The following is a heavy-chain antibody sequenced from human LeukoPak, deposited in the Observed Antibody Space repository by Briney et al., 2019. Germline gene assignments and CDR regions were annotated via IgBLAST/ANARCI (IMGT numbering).Heavy chain of an antibody. D-gene: IGHD3-22*01. CDR1: GFTFRSHA. V-gene: IGHV3-23*01. CDR3: ATNDYDNTGQHY. J-gene: IGHJ4*02. Sequence: GGSLRLSCVGSGFTFRSHAMSWVRQAPEKGLEFVSGIYENGGTTYYADSVKGRFSISRDNSKNTLYLQMDSLRVEDTAVYYCATNDYDNTGQHYWGQGTLVTVSS. CDR2: IYENGGTT.